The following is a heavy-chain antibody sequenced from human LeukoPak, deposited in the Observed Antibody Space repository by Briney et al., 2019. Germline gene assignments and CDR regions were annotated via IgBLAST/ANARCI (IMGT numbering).Heavy chain of an antibody. CDR2: MNPQSGDT. CDR3: ARDPYDSSSYYYSYFDY. D-gene: IGHD3-22*01. CDR1: GYTFTSYD. Sequence: ASVKVSCKASGYTFTSYDINWVRQATGQGLEWMGWMNPQSGDTDYAQKFQGRVTMTRSPSITTAYMELTSLTYEDTAVYYCARDPYDSSSYYYSYFDYWGQGTLVTVSS. V-gene: IGHV1-8*01. J-gene: IGHJ4*02.